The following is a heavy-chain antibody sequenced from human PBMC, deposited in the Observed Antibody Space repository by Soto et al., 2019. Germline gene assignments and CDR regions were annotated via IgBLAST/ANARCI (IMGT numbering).Heavy chain of an antibody. D-gene: IGHD3-22*01. V-gene: IGHV1-69*01. CDR2: IIPIFGTA. J-gene: IGHJ5*02. Sequence: QVQLVQSGAEVKKPGSSVKVSCKASGGTFSSYAISWVRQAPGQGLEWMGGIIPIFGTANYAQKFQGRVTITADESTSTAYMELSSLRSEDTAVYCCARGVFAASITMIENWFDPWGQGTLVTVSS. CDR1: GGTFSSYA. CDR3: ARGVFAASITMIENWFDP.